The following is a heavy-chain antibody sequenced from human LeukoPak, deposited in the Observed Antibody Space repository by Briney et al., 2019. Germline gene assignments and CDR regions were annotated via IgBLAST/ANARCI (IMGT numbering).Heavy chain of an antibody. CDR2: IYHSGST. J-gene: IGHJ4*02. CDR1: GYSISSGYY. V-gene: IGHV4-38-2*01. CDR3: ARRSSSWFPFDY. D-gene: IGHD6-13*01. Sequence: KASETLSLTCAVSGYSISSGYYWGWTRQPPGKGLEWIGSIYHSGSTYYNPSLKSRVTISVDTSKNQFSLKLSSVTAADTAVYYCARRSSSWFPFDYWGQGTLVTVSS.